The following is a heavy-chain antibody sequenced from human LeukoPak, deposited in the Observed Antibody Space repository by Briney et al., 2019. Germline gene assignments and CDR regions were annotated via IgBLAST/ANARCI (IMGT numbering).Heavy chain of an antibody. CDR3: SLRYLTGSCFDP. V-gene: IGHV1-69*13. Sequence: SVKVSCKASGGTFSSYAISWVRQAPGQGLEWMGGIIPIFGTANYAQKFQGRVTITADESTSTAYMELSSLRSEDTAVYYCSLRYLTGSCFDPWGQGTLVTVSS. J-gene: IGHJ5*02. D-gene: IGHD3-9*01. CDR1: GGTFSSYA. CDR2: IIPIFGTA.